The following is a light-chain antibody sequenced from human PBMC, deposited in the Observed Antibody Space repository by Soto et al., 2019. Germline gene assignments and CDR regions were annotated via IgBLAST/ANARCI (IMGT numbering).Light chain of an antibody. Sequence: EIVMTQSPATLSVSPGERATLSCRASQGITSSLAWYQQRPGQAPRLLIYDASTRATGIPARFSGSGSGTDFTLTISSLEPEDFAVYYCQQRSNWPPLTFGGGTKVDIK. CDR2: DAS. V-gene: IGKV3-11*01. CDR3: QQRSNWPPLT. J-gene: IGKJ4*01. CDR1: QGITSS.